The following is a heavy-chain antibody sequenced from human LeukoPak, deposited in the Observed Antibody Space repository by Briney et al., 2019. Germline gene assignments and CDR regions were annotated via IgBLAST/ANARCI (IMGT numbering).Heavy chain of an antibody. CDR2: IYYSGST. CDR3: ARVVPAANYYYYYGMDV. J-gene: IGHJ6*02. CDR1: GGSISSYY. Sequence: MSSETLSLTCTVSGGSISSYYWSWIRQPPGKGLEWIGYIYYSGSTNYNPSLKSRVTISVDTSKNQFSLKLSSVTAADTAVYYCARVVPAANYYYYYGMDVWGQGTTVTVSS. V-gene: IGHV4-59*08. D-gene: IGHD2-2*01.